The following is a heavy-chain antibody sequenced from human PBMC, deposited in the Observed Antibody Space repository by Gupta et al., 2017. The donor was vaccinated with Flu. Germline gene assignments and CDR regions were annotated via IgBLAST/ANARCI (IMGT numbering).Heavy chain of an antibody. J-gene: IGHJ5*01. Sequence: EVHLVESGGGLVKPGGSLRLSCAASGFVFSSFPMNWVRQAPGKGLEWVASISSTTTYIYYADPVRGRFTISRDNVENSVFLQMNNLGAEDTALYFCARGERDTGINWFDSWGQGTLVTVSA. D-gene: IGHD1-26*01. CDR2: ISSTTTYI. CDR3: ARGERDTGINWFDS. CDR1: GFVFSSFP. V-gene: IGHV3-21*06.